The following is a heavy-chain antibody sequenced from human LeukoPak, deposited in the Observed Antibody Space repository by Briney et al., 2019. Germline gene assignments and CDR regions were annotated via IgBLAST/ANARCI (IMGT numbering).Heavy chain of an antibody. D-gene: IGHD2-2*01. CDR1: GYTFTSYD. Sequence: ASVKVSCKASGYTFTSYDINWVRQATGQGLEWMGWMNPNSGNTGYAQKLQGRVTMTTDTSTSTAYMELRSLRSDDTAVYYCARWGQDIVVVPAAAEYFQHWGQGTLVTVSS. J-gene: IGHJ1*01. CDR3: ARWGQDIVVVPAAAEYFQH. CDR2: MNPNSGNT. V-gene: IGHV1-8*01.